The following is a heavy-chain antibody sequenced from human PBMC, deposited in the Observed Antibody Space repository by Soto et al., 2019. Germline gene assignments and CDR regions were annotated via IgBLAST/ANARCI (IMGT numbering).Heavy chain of an antibody. Sequence: PSETLSLTCTVSGGSISDSSHYWAWIRQPPGKGLEWIANINYSGRTYYNPSLRSRVTISVDTSKNQFSLKLSSVTAADTAVYYCARSGYSYGPNPLLYWGQGTLVTVSS. CDR1: GGSISDSSHY. D-gene: IGHD5-18*01. J-gene: IGHJ4*02. V-gene: IGHV4-39*07. CDR3: ARSGYSYGPNPLLY. CDR2: INYSGRT.